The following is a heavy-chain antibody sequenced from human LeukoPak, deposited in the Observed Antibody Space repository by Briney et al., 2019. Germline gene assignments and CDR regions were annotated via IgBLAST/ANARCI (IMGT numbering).Heavy chain of an antibody. CDR2: IKQDGSEK. J-gene: IGHJ4*02. Sequence: AGGSLRPSCAASGFTFSSYWMSWVRQAPGKGLEWVANIKQDGSEKYYVDSVKGRFTISRDNAKNSLYLQMNSLRAEDTAVYYCARAKGIAVAGMGYWGQGTLVTVSS. D-gene: IGHD6-19*01. CDR3: ARAKGIAVAGMGY. V-gene: IGHV3-7*01. CDR1: GFTFSSYW.